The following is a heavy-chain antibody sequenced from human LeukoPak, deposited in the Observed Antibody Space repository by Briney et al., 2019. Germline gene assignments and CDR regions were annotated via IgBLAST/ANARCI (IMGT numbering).Heavy chain of an antibody. Sequence: GGSLRLSCAASGFTFSGYSMNWVRQAPGKGLEWVAVISYDGSNKYYADSVKGRFTISRDNSKNTLYLQMNSLRAEDTAVYYCARANYGSGSYYFDYWGQGTLVTVSS. CDR1: GFTFSGYS. J-gene: IGHJ4*02. D-gene: IGHD3-10*01. V-gene: IGHV3-30*03. CDR2: ISYDGSNK. CDR3: ARANYGSGSYYFDY.